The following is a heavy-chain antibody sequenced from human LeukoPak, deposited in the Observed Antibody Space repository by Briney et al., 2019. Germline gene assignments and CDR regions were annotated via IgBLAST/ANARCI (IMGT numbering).Heavy chain of an antibody. CDR1: GFTFDDYG. V-gene: IGHV3-23*01. CDR3: AREVGATDY. J-gene: IGHJ4*02. CDR2: ISGSGDST. D-gene: IGHD1-26*01. Sequence: GGSLRLSCAASGFTFDDYGMSWVRQAPGKGLEWLSVISGSGDSTHYADSVTGRFTISRDISKNTLYLQMNSLRAEDTAVYYCAREVGATDYWGQGTQVTVSP.